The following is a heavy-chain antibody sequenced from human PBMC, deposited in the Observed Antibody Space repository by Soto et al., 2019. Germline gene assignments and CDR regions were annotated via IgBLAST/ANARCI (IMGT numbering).Heavy chain of an antibody. V-gene: IGHV3-23*01. CDR3: AKVPDYDFWSGYYTGLYYYGMDV. Sequence: EVQLLESGGGLVQPGGSLRLSCAASGFTFSSYAMSWVRQAPGKGLEWVSAISGSGGSTYYADSVKGRFTISRDNYKNTLYLQMNSLRAEDTAVYYCAKVPDYDFWSGYYTGLYYYGMDVWGQGTTVTVSS. CDR1: GFTFSSYA. J-gene: IGHJ6*02. CDR2: ISGSGGST. D-gene: IGHD3-3*01.